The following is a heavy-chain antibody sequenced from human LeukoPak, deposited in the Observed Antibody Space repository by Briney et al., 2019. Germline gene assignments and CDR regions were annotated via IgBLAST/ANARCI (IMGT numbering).Heavy chain of an antibody. CDR1: GGTFSSYA. Sequence: SSVKVSCKASGGTFSSYAISWVRQAPGQGLEWMGGIIPIFGTANYAQKFQGRVTITTDESTSTAYMELSSLRSEDTAVYYCARHSSGWYLDDYWGQGTLVTVSP. CDR2: IIPIFGTA. D-gene: IGHD6-19*01. J-gene: IGHJ4*02. CDR3: ARHSSGWYLDDY. V-gene: IGHV1-69*05.